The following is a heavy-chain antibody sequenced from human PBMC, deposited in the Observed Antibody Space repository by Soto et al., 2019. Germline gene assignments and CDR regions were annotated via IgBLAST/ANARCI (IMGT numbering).Heavy chain of an antibody. CDR3: AIAYCGFDY. J-gene: IGHJ4*02. CDR2: IYYSGST. V-gene: IGHV4-59*01. D-gene: IGHD2-15*01. CDR1: GGSISSYY. Sequence: SETLSLTCTVSGGSISSYYWSWIRQPPGTGLEWSGYIYYSGSTNYNPSIKRRVTISVDTSKNQFSLKPCSVTAADAAVCYCAIAYCGFDYWGQGTLVTVSS.